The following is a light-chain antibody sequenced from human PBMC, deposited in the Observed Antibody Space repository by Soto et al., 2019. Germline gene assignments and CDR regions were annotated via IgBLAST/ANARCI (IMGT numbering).Light chain of an antibody. J-gene: IGKJ3*01. CDR3: QQSNSTPFT. Sequence: DLQMTQSPSSLSASVGHRVTITCRASQSISSYLNWYQQKPGKAPKLLIYAASSLQSGVPSRFSGSGSGTDFTLTISSLQPEDFATYYCQQSNSTPFTFGPGTKVDIK. CDR2: AAS. CDR1: QSISSY. V-gene: IGKV1-39*01.